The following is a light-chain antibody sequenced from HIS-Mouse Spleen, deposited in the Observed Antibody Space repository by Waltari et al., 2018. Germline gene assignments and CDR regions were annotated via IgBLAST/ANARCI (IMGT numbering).Light chain of an antibody. V-gene: IGLV2-14*01. CDR1: SSDVGGYNY. CDR2: EVS. Sequence: QSALTQPASVSGSPGQSITISCTGTSSDVGGYNYLAWYQQHPGKAPNLMIYEVSNRPSGVSNRFSGSKSGNTASLTISGLQAEDEADYYCSSYTSSSTFFGTGTKVTVL. CDR3: SSYTSSSTF. J-gene: IGLJ1*01.